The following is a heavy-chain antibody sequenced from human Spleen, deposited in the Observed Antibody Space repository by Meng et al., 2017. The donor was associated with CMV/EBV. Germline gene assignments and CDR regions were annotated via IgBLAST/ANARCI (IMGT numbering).Heavy chain of an antibody. Sequence: GSLRLSCAVYGGSFSGFLWTWIRQPPGKGLEWIAEINHSGSANYNPSLKSRVTISVDTSKNQFSLKLSSVTAADTAVYYCARGGVAYYYYGMDVWGQGTTVTVSS. CDR1: GGSFSGFL. CDR3: ARGGVAYYYYGMDV. J-gene: IGHJ6*02. CDR2: INHSGSA. V-gene: IGHV4-34*01. D-gene: IGHD5-12*01.